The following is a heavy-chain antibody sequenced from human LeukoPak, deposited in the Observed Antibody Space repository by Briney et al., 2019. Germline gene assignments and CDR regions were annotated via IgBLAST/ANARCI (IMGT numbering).Heavy chain of an antibody. V-gene: IGHV1-24*01. J-gene: IGHJ4*02. Sequence: ASVKVSCKVSGYTLTELFMHWVRQAPGKGLEWMGGFDPEDGETIYAQKFQGRVTMTEDTSTDTAYMELSSLRSEDTAVYYCATPRPEYYYGSGSSKNFDYWGQGTLVTVSS. D-gene: IGHD3-10*01. CDR2: FDPEDGET. CDR3: ATPRPEYYYGSGSSKNFDY. CDR1: GYTLTELF.